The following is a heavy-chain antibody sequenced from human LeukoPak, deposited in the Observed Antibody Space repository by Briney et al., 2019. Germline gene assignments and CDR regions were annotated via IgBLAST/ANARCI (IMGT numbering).Heavy chain of an antibody. J-gene: IGHJ4*02. CDR2: ISSSSSYI. CDR1: GFTFSSYS. D-gene: IGHD6-13*01. V-gene: IGHV3-21*01. Sequence: GGSLRLSCAASGFTFSSYSMNWVRQAPGKGLEWVSSISSSSSYIYYADSVKGRFTISGDNAKNSLYLQMNSLRAEDTAVYYCAGSSSWYGGPDYWGQGTLVTVSS. CDR3: AGSSSWYGGPDY.